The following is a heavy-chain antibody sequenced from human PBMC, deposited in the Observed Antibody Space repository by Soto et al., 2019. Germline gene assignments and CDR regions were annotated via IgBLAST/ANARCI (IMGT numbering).Heavy chain of an antibody. CDR3: ARVVGDYEPYIHFDY. V-gene: IGHV3-21*01. Sequence: VGSLRLSCAASGFTFSSYSMNWVRQAPGKGLEWVSSISSSSSYIYYADSVKGRFTISRDNAKNSLYLQMNSLRAEDTAVYYCARVVGDYEPYIHFDYWGQGTLVTVSS. J-gene: IGHJ4*02. CDR1: GFTFSSYS. D-gene: IGHD4-17*01. CDR2: ISSSSSYI.